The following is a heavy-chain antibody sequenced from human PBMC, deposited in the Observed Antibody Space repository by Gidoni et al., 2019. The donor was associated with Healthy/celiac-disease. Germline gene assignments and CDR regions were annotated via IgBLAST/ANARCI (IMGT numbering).Heavy chain of an antibody. CDR1: GYSISSGYY. CDR2: IYHSGST. V-gene: IGHV4-38-2*02. J-gene: IGHJ5*02. CDR3: AREYYDILTGYSWGSDP. Sequence: QVQLQESGPGLVKPSETLSLTCAVSGYSISSGYYWGWIRQPPGKGLEWSGSIYHSGSTYYNPSLKSRVTISVDTSKNQFSLKLSSVTAADTAVYYCAREYYDILTGYSWGSDPWGQGTLVTVSS. D-gene: IGHD3-9*01.